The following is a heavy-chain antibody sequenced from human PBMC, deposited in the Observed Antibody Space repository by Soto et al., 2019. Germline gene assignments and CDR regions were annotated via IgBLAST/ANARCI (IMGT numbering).Heavy chain of an antibody. CDR2: IIPIFGTA. J-gene: IGHJ5*02. V-gene: IGHV1-69*13. CDR1: GGTFSSYA. D-gene: IGHD2-2*01. Sequence: ASVKVSCKASGGTFSSYAISLLRQAPGQGLEWMGGIIPIFGTANYAQKFQGRVTITADESTSTAYMELSSLRSEDTAVYYCGRESGAVVPDAPYNWFEPWPQATLVTVS. CDR3: GRESGAVVPDAPYNWFEP.